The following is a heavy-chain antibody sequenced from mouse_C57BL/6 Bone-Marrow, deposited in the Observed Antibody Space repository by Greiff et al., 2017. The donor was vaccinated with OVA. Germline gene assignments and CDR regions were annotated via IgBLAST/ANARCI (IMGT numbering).Heavy chain of an antibody. CDR1: GFTFSSYA. Sequence: EVQLVESGEGLVKPGGSLKLSCAASGFTFSSYAMSWVRQTPEKRLEWVAYISSGGDYIYYADTVKGRFTISRDNARKTLSLQMRSLKSEDTAMYYCLYYGSSPWYFDVWGTGTTVTVSS. D-gene: IGHD1-1*01. CDR2: ISSGGDYI. J-gene: IGHJ1*03. V-gene: IGHV5-9-1*02. CDR3: LYYGSSPWYFDV.